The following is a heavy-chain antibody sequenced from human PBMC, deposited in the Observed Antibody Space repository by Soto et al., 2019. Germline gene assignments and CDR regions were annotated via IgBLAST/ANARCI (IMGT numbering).Heavy chain of an antibody. V-gene: IGHV3-23*01. J-gene: IGHJ3*02. D-gene: IGHD2-8*02. CDR2: ILVDGRT. Sequence: PGGSLRLSCVASGFICTSYDMSWVRQAPGQGLEWVSTILVDGRTFYVDSVKGRFTISRDSSQNTVYLQMNSLTAGDTALYYCAKATATGGGAFDICGQGTMVTVSS. CDR3: AKATATGGGAFDI. CDR1: GFICTSYD.